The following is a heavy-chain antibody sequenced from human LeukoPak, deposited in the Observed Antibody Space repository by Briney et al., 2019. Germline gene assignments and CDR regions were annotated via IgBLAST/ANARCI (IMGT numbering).Heavy chain of an antibody. CDR3: AREGHSGTYGPPDY. CDR2: ITPIFGTA. D-gene: IGHD1-26*01. V-gene: IGHV1-69*13. CDR1: GGTFSSYA. J-gene: IGHJ4*02. Sequence: SVKVSCKASGGTFSSYAISWVRQAPGQGLEWMGGITPIFGTANYAQKFQGRVTITADESTSTAYMELRSLRSDDTAVYYCAREGHSGTYGPPDYWGQGTLVTVSS.